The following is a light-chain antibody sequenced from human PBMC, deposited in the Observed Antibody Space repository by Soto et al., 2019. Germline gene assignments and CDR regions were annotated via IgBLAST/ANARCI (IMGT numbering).Light chain of an antibody. V-gene: IGLV2-8*01. J-gene: IGLJ1*01. CDR3: SSYAGNTKGV. CDR1: SSDVGGYDY. Sequence: SALTKPASGSGVDGRSGTITCNRTSSDVGGYDYVSWYQQHPGKAPKLMIFEVSKRPSGVPDRFSGSKSGNTASLTVSGLQAEDEADYYCSSYAGNTKGVFGTGTKVTVL. CDR2: EVS.